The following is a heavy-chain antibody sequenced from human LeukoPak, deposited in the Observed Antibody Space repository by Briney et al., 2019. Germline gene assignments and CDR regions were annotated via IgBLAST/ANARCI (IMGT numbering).Heavy chain of an antibody. CDR1: GFTFSSYS. J-gene: IGHJ4*02. CDR2: ISSSSSYI. CDR3: ARDSIITIFGVVIRLDY. Sequence: NTGGSLRLSCAASGFTFSSYSMNWVRQAPGKGLECVSSISSSSSYIYYADSVKGRFTISRDNAKNSLYLQMNSLRAEDTAVYYCARDSIITIFGVVIRLDYWGQGTLVTVSS. D-gene: IGHD3-3*01. V-gene: IGHV3-21*01.